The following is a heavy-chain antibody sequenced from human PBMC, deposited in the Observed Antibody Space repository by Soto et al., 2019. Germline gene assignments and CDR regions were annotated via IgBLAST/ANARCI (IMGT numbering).Heavy chain of an antibody. CDR2: ISYDGSNK. CDR1: GFTFSSYA. CDR3: AREPIAFYYYYGMDV. D-gene: IGHD3-16*02. V-gene: IGHV3-30-3*01. Sequence: GGSLSLSCAASGFTFSSYAMHWVRQAPGKGLEWVAVISYDGSNKYYADSVKGRFTISRDNSKNTLYLQMNSLRAEDTAVYYCAREPIAFYYYYGMDVWGQGTTVTVSS. J-gene: IGHJ6*02.